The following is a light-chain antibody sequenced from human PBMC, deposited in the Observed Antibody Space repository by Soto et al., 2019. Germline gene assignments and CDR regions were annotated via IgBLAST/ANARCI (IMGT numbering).Light chain of an antibody. V-gene: IGKV1-5*01. CDR2: DAT. CDR1: QSISSW. CDR3: QQFAKSST. Sequence: DIQMTQSPSTLSASVGDRVTITCRASQSISSWLAWYQQKRGRAPSLLIFDATTLHSGVPSRFSGGGSGTEFTLTINGLQPDDFATYYCQQFAKSSTFGHGTTVEIK. J-gene: IGKJ1*01.